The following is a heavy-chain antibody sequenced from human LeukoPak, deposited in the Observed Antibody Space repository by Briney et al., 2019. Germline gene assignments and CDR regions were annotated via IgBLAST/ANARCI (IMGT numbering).Heavy chain of an antibody. J-gene: IGHJ6*03. D-gene: IGHD5/OR15-5a*01. CDR3: ARGSRAIVSTKFARGRYMYV. CDR1: GFTFSSYG. Sequence: PGGSLRLSCAASGFTFSSYGMHWVRQAPGKGLEWVAVITYGGSNKYYADSVKGRFTISRDNSKNTLYLQMNSLRAEDTALYYCARGSRAIVSTKFARGRYMYVWGKGTTVTVSS. CDR2: ITYGGSNK. V-gene: IGHV3-30*03.